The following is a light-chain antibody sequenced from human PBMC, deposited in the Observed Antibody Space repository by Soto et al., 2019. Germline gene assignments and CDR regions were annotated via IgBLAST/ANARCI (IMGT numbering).Light chain of an antibody. CDR2: DVN. CDR3: CSYRGTYTWV. CDR1: SSDVGGYNF. J-gene: IGLJ3*02. V-gene: IGLV2-11*01. Sequence: QSVLTQPRSVSGSPGQSVTISCTGTSSDVGGYNFVSWYQQHPGKAPKLMIYDVNKRPSGVPDRFSGSKSGNTASLTISGLQAEDEADYYCCSYRGTYTWVFGGGTKL.